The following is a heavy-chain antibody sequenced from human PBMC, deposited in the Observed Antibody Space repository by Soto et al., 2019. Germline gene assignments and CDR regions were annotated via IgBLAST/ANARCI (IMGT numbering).Heavy chain of an antibody. CDR2: IRYDGSNK. D-gene: IGHD3-10*01. J-gene: IGHJ6*02. CDR3: ARDRTFYGSGSKGMDF. V-gene: IGHV3-30*02. Sequence: PGGSLRLSCVTSGFTFSSYGMHWVRQAPGKGLEWLAIIRYDGSNKYYGDSVKGRFTASRDNSNNTLYLEMNNLRAEDTAVYYCARDRTFYGSGSKGMDFWGQGTTVTVSS. CDR1: GFTFSSYG.